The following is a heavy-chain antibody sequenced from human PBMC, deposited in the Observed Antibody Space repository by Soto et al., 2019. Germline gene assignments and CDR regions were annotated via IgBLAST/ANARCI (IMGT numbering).Heavy chain of an antibody. CDR3: AREEGGGNWFDP. CDR2: IYYSGST. Sequence: ASYRMSITCPVSGGSMSSGGDYWSWIRQHPGKGLEWIGYIYYSGSTYYNPSLKSRVTISVDTSKNQFSLKLCSVTAADTAVYYSAREEGGGNWFDPWGQGTLVTVSS. V-gene: IGHV4-31*03. D-gene: IGHD2-15*01. CDR1: GGSMSSGGDY. J-gene: IGHJ5*02.